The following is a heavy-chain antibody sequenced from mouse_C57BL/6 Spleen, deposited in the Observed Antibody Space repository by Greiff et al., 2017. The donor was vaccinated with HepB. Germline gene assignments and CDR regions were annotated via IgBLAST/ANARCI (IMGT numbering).Heavy chain of an antibody. CDR2: IYPGSGNT. CDR3: ARLYSNYAMDY. Sequence: VQLQQSGAELVRPGASVKLSCKASGYTFTDYYINWVKQRPGQGLEWIARIYPGSGNTYYNEKFKGKATLTAEKSSSTAYMQLSSLTSEDSAVYFCARLYSNYAMDYWGQGTSVTVSS. D-gene: IGHD2-5*01. V-gene: IGHV1-76*01. J-gene: IGHJ4*01. CDR1: GYTFTDYY.